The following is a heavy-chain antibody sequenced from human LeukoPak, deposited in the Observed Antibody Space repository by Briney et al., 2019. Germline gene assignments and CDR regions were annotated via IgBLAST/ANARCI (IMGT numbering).Heavy chain of an antibody. CDR2: ISGSGGST. D-gene: IGHD6-19*01. V-gene: IGHV3-23*01. J-gene: IGHJ4*02. Sequence: GGSLRLSCAVAGLTFITEAMTWVRQAPGKGLEWVSAISGSGGSTYYADSVKGRFTISRDNSKNTLYLQMNSLRAEDTAVYYCAKDLQQWLFDYWGQGTLVTVSS. CDR3: AKDLQQWLFDY. CDR1: GLTFITEA.